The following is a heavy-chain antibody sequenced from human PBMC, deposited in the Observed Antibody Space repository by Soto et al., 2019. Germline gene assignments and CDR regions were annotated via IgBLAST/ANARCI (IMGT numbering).Heavy chain of an antibody. D-gene: IGHD3-22*01. Sequence: EVQLVESGGGLVQPGGSLRLSCAASGFTFSSYWMSWVRQAPGKGLEWVANIKQDGSEKYYVDSVKGRFTISRDNAKNSLYLQMNSLRAEDTAVYYCARDCPTDMIVVVTLFDYWGQGTLVTVSS. CDR2: IKQDGSEK. CDR1: GFTFSSYW. J-gene: IGHJ4*02. V-gene: IGHV3-7*03. CDR3: ARDCPTDMIVVVTLFDY.